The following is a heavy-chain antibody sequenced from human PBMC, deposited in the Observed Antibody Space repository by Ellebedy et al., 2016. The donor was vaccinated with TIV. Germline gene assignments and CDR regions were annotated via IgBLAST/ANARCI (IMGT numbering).Heavy chain of an antibody. J-gene: IGHJ4*02. CDR2: ISGSGGST. V-gene: IGHV3-23*01. D-gene: IGHD5-18*01. CDR3: AKDQGDTALH. Sequence: GESLKISCAASGFTFSSYAMSWVRQAPGKGLEWVSAISGSGGSTYYADSVKGRFTISRDNSKNTLYLQMNSLRAEDTAVYYCAKDQGDTALHWGQGTLVTVSS. CDR1: GFTFSSYA.